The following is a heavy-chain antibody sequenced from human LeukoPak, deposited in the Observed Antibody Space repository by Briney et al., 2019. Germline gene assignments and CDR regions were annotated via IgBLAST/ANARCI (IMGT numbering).Heavy chain of an antibody. V-gene: IGHV3-64*01. Sequence: PGGSLRLSCAASGFTFSDSYMTWIRQAPGKGLEYVSAISSNGGSTYYANSVKGRFTISRDNSKNTLYPQMGSLRAEDMAVYYCARTDYVWGSYRYWGQGTLVTVSS. D-gene: IGHD3-16*02. CDR2: ISSNGGST. CDR3: ARTDYVWGSYRY. CDR1: GFTFSDSY. J-gene: IGHJ4*02.